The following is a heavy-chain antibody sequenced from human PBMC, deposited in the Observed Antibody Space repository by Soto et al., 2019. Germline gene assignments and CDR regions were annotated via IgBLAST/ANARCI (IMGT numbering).Heavy chain of an antibody. CDR3: ARGVGGAYDFWSGEFDP. J-gene: IGHJ5*02. CDR2: IYHSGST. V-gene: IGHV4-30-2*01. CDR1: GGSISSGGYS. Sequence: QLQLQESGSGLVKPSQTLSLTCAVSGGSISSGGYSWSWIRQPPGKGLEWIGYIYHSGSTYYSPSLKSRVTISVDRSKNQFSLKLSSVTAADTAVYYCARGVGGAYDFWSGEFDPWGQGTLVTVSS. D-gene: IGHD3-3*01.